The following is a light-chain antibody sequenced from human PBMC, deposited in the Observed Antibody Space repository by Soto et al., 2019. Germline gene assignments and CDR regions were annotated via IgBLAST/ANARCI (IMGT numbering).Light chain of an antibody. CDR1: QSMSSY. CDR3: QQSYSTPT. Sequence: DIQMTHSPSSLPASVVDRVSITCRASQSMSSYLNWYQQKPGKAPKLLIYAASSLQSGVPSRFSGSGSGTDFTLTISSLQPDDFATYYCQQSYSTPTFGGGTKVDIK. J-gene: IGKJ4*01. V-gene: IGKV1-39*01. CDR2: AAS.